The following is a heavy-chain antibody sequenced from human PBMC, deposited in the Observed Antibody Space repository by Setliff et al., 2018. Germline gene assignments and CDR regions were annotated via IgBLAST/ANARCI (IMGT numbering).Heavy chain of an antibody. Sequence: LSLTCSVYGGSFSDYYWGWIRQPPGKGLEWIAEINHSGSTNYNPSLKSRVTISVDTSRNQFSLKLSSVTAADTAVYSCARDPGFRSGTWALDNWGQGTLVTVSS. CDR1: GGSFSDYY. D-gene: IGHD3-16*01. CDR3: ARDPGFRSGTWALDN. CDR2: INHSGST. J-gene: IGHJ4*02. V-gene: IGHV4-34*01.